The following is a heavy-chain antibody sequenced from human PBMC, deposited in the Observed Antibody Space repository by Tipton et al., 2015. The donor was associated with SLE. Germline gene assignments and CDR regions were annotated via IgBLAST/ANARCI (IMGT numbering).Heavy chain of an antibody. CDR2: IHYSGTT. CDR3: ARVPGLDRDYFYYYHMDV. J-gene: IGHJ6*03. CDR1: GGSISNSDYF. V-gene: IGHV4-39*07. D-gene: IGHD3/OR15-3a*01. Sequence: TLSLTCTVSGGSISNSDYFWGWVRQSPEKGLEWIGIIHYSGTTYYNPSLKSRVTISVDTSKNQFSLKVNSLTAADTAVYYCARVPGLDRDYFYYYHMDVWGKGTTVTVSS.